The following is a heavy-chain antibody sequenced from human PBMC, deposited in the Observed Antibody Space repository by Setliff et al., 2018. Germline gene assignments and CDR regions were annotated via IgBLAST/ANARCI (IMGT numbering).Heavy chain of an antibody. D-gene: IGHD3-9*01. CDR3: AKDTHYYSNTGYYCFDY. Sequence: PGGSLRLSCAASGFTFSGCGMHWVRQAPGKGLEWVTFIQYDGTKKNYADSVKGRFTVSRDNSRNTLFLQMNSLTAEDTAVYYCAKDTHYYSNTGYYCFDYWGQGALVTVSS. CDR2: IQYDGTKK. CDR1: GFTFSGCG. J-gene: IGHJ4*02. V-gene: IGHV3-30*02.